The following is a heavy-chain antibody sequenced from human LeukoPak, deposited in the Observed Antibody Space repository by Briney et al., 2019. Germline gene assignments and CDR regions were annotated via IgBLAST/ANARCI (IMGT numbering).Heavy chain of an antibody. D-gene: IGHD6-13*01. CDR1: GGSISSGSYY. J-gene: IGHJ3*02. CDR2: IYYSGST. Sequence: SETLSLTCTVSGGSISSGSYYWSWIRQPPGKGLEWIGYIYYSGSTNYNPSLKSRVTISVDTSKNQFSLKLSSVTAADTAVYYCATSYSSSWRDAFDIWGQGTMVTVSS. CDR3: ATSYSSSWRDAFDI. V-gene: IGHV4-61*01.